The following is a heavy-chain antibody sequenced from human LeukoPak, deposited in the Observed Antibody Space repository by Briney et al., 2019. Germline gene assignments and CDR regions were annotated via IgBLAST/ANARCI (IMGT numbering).Heavy chain of an antibody. V-gene: IGHV3-23*01. J-gene: IGHJ4*02. CDR2: INERGDIT. CDR3: ARGDDISPGRVLEY. CDR1: GFTFSRHP. Sequence: PGVSLRRSSVASGFTFSRHPMSRVRHAQGNGLKLFSAINERGDITKYEDSVMRRFTISRDSSKNTLYLQMNSLRAEDTAVYYCARGDDISPGRVLEYWGGGTLVTVSS. D-gene: IGHD3-9*01.